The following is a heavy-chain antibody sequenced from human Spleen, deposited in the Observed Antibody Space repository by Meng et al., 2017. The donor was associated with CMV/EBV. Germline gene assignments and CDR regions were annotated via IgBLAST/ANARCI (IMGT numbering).Heavy chain of an antibody. CDR3: ARATSHHYYFDF. Sequence: GSLRLSCTVSGGSISSYYWSWIRQPPGKGLEWIGYISYSGSTNYNPSLKSRVTISGDTSKNQFSLKLSSVTAADTAVYYCARATSHHYYFDFWGQGTLVTVSS. D-gene: IGHD1-14*01. V-gene: IGHV4-59*01. J-gene: IGHJ4*02. CDR1: GGSISSYY. CDR2: ISYSGST.